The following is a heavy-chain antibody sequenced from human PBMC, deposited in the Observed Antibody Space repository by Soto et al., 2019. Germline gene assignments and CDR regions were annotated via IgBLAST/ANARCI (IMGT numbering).Heavy chain of an antibody. V-gene: IGHV1-2*02. CDR3: ARGGGIAAPGPNWFDP. D-gene: IGHD6-13*01. Sequence: GASVKVSCKASGYSLSGYYLHWVRQAPGQGPEWMGWINPNSGGTKYVQKFQGRVTMTRDTSISTVYLELGRLRSADTAVYYCARGGGIAAPGPNWFDPWGQGTLVTSPQ. J-gene: IGHJ5*02. CDR1: GYSLSGYY. CDR2: INPNSGGT.